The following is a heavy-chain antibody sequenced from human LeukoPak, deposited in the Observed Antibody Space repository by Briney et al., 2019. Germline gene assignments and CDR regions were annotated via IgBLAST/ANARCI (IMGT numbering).Heavy chain of an antibody. CDR1: GFTFSTFA. J-gene: IGHJ4*02. V-gene: IGHV3-23*01. Sequence: GGPLRLSCTASGFTFSTFAMIWVRQPPGKGLEWVSSIFPSGDEIHYADSVRGRFTISRDNSKSTLSLQMNRLRAEDTAMYYCATYRQVLLPFESWGQGTLVTVSS. D-gene: IGHD2-8*02. CDR3: ATYRQVLLPFES. CDR2: IFPSGDEI.